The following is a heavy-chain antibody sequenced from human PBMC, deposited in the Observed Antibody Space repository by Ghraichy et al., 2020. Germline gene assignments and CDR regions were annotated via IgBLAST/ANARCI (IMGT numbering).Heavy chain of an antibody. D-gene: IGHD3-10*01. J-gene: IGHJ1*01. CDR1: GGTFSSYA. V-gene: IGHV1-69*13. CDR3: ARDLGYYGSGSFKYFQH. CDR2: IIPIFGTA. Sequence: SVKVSCKASGGTFSSYAISWVRQAPGQGLEWMGGIIPIFGTANYAQKFQGRVTITADESTSTAYMELSSLRSEDTAVYYCARDLGYYGSGSFKYFQHWGQCTLVTVSS.